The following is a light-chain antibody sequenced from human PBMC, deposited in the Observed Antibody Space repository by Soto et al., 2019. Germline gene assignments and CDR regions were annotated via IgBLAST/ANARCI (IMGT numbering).Light chain of an antibody. CDR1: QSISSW. Sequence: DIQMTQSPSTLSASVGDRVTITCRASQSISSWSAWYQQKPGKAPKLLIYKASSLESGVPSRFSGSGSGTEFTLTISSLQPDDFATYYCQQYNSYSTVGQGTKVDIK. V-gene: IGKV1-5*03. J-gene: IGKJ2*01. CDR2: KAS. CDR3: QQYNSYST.